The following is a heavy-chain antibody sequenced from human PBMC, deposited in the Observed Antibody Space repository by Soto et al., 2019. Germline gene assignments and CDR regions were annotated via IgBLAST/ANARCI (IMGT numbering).Heavy chain of an antibody. CDR3: VRRDDILTGYSRYSWFDP. V-gene: IGHV4-39*01. D-gene: IGHD3-9*01. J-gene: IGHJ5*02. Sequence: QLQLQESGPGLVKPSQTLSLTCSVSGGSITSDNSYWDWIRQPPGEGLEWIASIYYSGTTYYNPSLKSRVTISVDTSKNQFSLRLSSVTAADTAVYYCVRRDDILTGYSRYSWFDPWGQGTLVTVSS. CDR2: IYYSGTT. CDR1: GGSITSDNSY.